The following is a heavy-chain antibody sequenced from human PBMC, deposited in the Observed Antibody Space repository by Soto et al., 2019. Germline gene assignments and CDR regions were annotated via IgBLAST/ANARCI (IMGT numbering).Heavy chain of an antibody. V-gene: IGHV4-4*02. Sequence: XXTLSLPFAVSSASISSGNWWSWVRQPPGKGLEWIGEIYHSGTTNYNPSLKSRVTISVDKSKNHFSLKLSSVTAADTAVYYCASRYCSGDTCYSWFDPWGQGTLVTVSS. CDR2: IYHSGTT. D-gene: IGHD2-15*01. CDR1: SASISSGNW. CDR3: ASRYCSGDTCYSWFDP. J-gene: IGHJ5*02.